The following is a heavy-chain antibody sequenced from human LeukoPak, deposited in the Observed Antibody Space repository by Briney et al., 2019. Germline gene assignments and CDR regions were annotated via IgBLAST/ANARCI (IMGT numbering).Heavy chain of an antibody. CDR2: IKQDGSEK. V-gene: IGHV3-7*01. CDR3: ARVTWGYFYY. CDR1: GFTFSGSA. Sequence: PGGSLRLSCAASGFTFSGSAMHWVRQASGKGLEWVANIKQDGSEKYYVDSVKGRFTISRDNANTSLYLQMNRLSAEDTAVYYCARVTWGYFYYWGQGTLVTVSS. J-gene: IGHJ4*02. D-gene: IGHD3-16*01.